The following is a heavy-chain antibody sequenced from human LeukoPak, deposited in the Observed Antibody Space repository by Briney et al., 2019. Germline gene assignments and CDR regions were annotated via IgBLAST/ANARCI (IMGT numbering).Heavy chain of an antibody. CDR3: ASLPRGSSSWYSRYFDY. D-gene: IGHD6-13*01. V-gene: IGHV4-34*01. Sequence: PSETLSLTCAVYGGSFSGYYWSWIRQPPGKGLEWMGEINHSGSTNYNPSLKSRVTISVDTSKNQFSLKLSSVTAADTAVYYCASLPRGSSSWYSRYFDYWGQGTLVTVSS. CDR1: GGSFSGYY. CDR2: INHSGST. J-gene: IGHJ4*02.